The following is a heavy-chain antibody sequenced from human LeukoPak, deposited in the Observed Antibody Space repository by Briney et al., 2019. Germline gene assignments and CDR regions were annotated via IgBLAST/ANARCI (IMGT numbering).Heavy chain of an antibody. CDR2: ISGSGGST. Sequence: GGSLRLSCAASGFTFSSYAMSWVRQAPGKGLERVSAISGSGGSTYYADSVKGRFTISRDNSKNTLYLQMNSLRAEDTAVYYCAKWGRITMVRGVIIPDFDAFDIWGQGTMVTVSS. CDR1: GFTFSSYA. J-gene: IGHJ3*02. CDR3: AKWGRITMVRGVIIPDFDAFDI. V-gene: IGHV3-23*01. D-gene: IGHD3-10*01.